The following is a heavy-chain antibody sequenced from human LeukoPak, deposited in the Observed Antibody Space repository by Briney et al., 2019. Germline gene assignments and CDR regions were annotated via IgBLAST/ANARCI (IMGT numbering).Heavy chain of an antibody. J-gene: IGHJ6*02. CDR2: ISWDSGSI. CDR1: GFTFDDYA. V-gene: IGHV3-9*01. Sequence: PGRSLRLSCAASGFTFDDYAMHWVRQAPGKGLEWVSGISWDSGSIGYADSVKGRFTISRDNAKNSLYLQMNSLRSEDTAVYYCARAKAHAYAYYYYGMDVWGQGTTVTVSS. CDR3: ARAKAHAYAYYYYGMDV. D-gene: IGHD2-2*01.